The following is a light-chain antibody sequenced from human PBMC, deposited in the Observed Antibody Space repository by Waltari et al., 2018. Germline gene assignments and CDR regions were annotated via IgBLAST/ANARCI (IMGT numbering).Light chain of an antibody. J-gene: IGKJ4*01. CDR2: WAY. V-gene: IGKV4-1*01. Sequence: DIVMTQSPDSLAVSLGDRATINCKSSQSVLYSPSNKYYVGWYQQKPGQPPKLLIYWAYSRESGVPDRFRGSGSGTDFTLTISGLQAEDVATYYCQQYLRTPLTFGGGTKVEIK. CDR1: QSVLYSPSNKYY. CDR3: QQYLRTPLT.